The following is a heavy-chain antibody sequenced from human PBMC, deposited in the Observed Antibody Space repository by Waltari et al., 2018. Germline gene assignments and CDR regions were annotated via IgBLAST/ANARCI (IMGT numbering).Heavy chain of an antibody. CDR1: GFTFSSYS. J-gene: IGHJ6*03. Sequence: EVQLVESGGGLVQPGGYLRLSCAASGFTFSSYSMNWVRQAPGKGLEWGSCISSSSSTIYYADSGKGRFTISRDNAKNSLYLQMNSLRAEDTAVYYCARSDYDFWSGHTSRYYYYYYMDVWGKGTTVTVSS. CDR2: ISSSSSTI. D-gene: IGHD3-3*01. V-gene: IGHV3-48*04. CDR3: ARSDYDFWSGHTSRYYYYYYMDV.